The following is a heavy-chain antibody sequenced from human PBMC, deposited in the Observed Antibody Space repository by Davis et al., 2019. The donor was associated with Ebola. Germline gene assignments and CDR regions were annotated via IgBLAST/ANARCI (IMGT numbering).Heavy chain of an antibody. CDR2: IIPILGIA. Sequence: SVKVSCKASSGTFSSYPISWVRQAPGQGLEWMGRIIPILGIANYAQKFQGRVTITADKSTSTAYMELSSLRSEDTAVYYCARDLGMATITEDYWGQGTLVTVSS. D-gene: IGHD5-24*01. CDR3: ARDLGMATITEDY. CDR1: SGTFSSYP. V-gene: IGHV1-69*04. J-gene: IGHJ4*02.